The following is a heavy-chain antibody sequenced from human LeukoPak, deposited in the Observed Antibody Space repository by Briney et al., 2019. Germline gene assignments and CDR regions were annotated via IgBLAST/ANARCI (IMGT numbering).Heavy chain of an antibody. CDR3: AKDREYSSSWYCLLFDY. V-gene: IGHV3-23*01. D-gene: IGHD6-13*01. CDR1: GFTFSSYA. Sequence: GGSLRLSCAASGFTFSSYAMSWVRQAPGKGLEWVSAISGSGGSTYYADSVKGRFTISRDNSKNTLYLQMNSLRAEDTAVYYCAKDREYSSSWYCLLFDYWGQGTLVTVSS. CDR2: ISGSGGST. J-gene: IGHJ4*02.